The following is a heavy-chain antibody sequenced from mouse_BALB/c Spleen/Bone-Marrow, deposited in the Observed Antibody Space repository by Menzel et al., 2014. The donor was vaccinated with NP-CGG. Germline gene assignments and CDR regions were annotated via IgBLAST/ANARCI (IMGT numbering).Heavy chain of an antibody. CDR2: ISRGGTT. Sequence: EVMLVESGGGLVKPGGSLKLSCAASGFTFSSYAMSWVRQTPVKRLEWVASISRGGTTYYPDSAKGRFTISRDNARNILYLQMSGLRSEDTAMYYCARNYYGTFAYWGQGTLVTVSA. D-gene: IGHD1-1*01. CDR1: GFTFSSYA. J-gene: IGHJ3*01. CDR3: ARNYYGTFAY. V-gene: IGHV5-6-5*01.